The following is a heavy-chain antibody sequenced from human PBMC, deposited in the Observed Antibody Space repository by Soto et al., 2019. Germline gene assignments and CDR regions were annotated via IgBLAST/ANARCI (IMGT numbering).Heavy chain of an antibody. J-gene: IGHJ5*02. D-gene: IGHD6-13*01. CDR3: TRGTGMRHSWYADS. CDR2: IIPIFGTA. CDR1: GGIFNTYA. V-gene: IGHV1-69*01. Sequence: QVQLVQSGAEVKKPGSSVKVSCKASGGIFNTYALSWVRQAPGQGLEWMGGIIPIFGTANYAQKFQGSVTITADESTYTTYMELSSLRSDDTAVYYCTRGTGMRHSWYADSWGQGTRVTVAS.